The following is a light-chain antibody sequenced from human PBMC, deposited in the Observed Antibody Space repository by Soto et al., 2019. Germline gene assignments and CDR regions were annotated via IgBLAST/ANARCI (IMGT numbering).Light chain of an antibody. J-gene: IGKJ1*01. CDR2: GAS. CDR3: HQVNDRPRGT. V-gene: IGKV3-15*01. Sequence: EIVMTQSPATLSVSPGERATLSCRASQSISSYLAWYQQKPGQAPRLLIYGASTRATDIPARFSGGGSGTEFTLTINSRQSEDVAVDYCHQVNDRPRGTFGQGTKVEVK. CDR1: QSISSY.